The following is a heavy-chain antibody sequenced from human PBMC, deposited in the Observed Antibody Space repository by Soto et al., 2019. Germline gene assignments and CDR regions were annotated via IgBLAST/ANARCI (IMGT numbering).Heavy chain of an antibody. J-gene: IGHJ6*02. D-gene: IGHD6-13*01. CDR1: VFTFSNYI. CDR3: ARTGIEASGTMYGMDV. CDR2: ISRSSSTI. Sequence: RWSLRLSCAASVFTFSNYILNWVRQAPGKGLEWISSISRSSSTIYYAESVKGRFTISRDNAKNSLSLEMNSLRDEDTAVYYCARTGIEASGTMYGMDVWGPGATVTVSS. V-gene: IGHV3-48*02.